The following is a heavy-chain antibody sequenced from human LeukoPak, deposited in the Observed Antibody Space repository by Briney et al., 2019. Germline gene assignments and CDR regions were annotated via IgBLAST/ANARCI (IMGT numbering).Heavy chain of an antibody. CDR3: ARHVGISF. J-gene: IGHJ4*02. CDR2: IREDGTEK. Sequence: GSLRLSCPASGFTFSGAWMTWVRQAPGKGLEWVANIREDGTEKNYVDSVKGRFTISRDNAKNSLFLQMSNLRDDDTAIYYCARHVGISFWGQGTLVTVSS. D-gene: IGHD7-27*01. V-gene: IGHV3-7*01. CDR1: GFTFSGAW.